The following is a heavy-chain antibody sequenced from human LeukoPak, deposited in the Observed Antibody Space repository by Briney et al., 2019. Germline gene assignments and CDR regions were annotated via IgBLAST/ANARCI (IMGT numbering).Heavy chain of an antibody. CDR2: ISHGGST. CDR1: GSSISSDYY. J-gene: IGHJ4*02. D-gene: IGHD3-3*01. Sequence: SETLSLTCAVSGSSISSDYYWGWIRQPPGKGLEWIGSISHGGSTYYSPSLKSRLTISVDTSKNQFSLNLSSVTAADTAVYYCAGARYNFWSHFLDYWGQGTLLTVSS. CDR3: AGARYNFWSHFLDY. V-gene: IGHV4-38-2*01.